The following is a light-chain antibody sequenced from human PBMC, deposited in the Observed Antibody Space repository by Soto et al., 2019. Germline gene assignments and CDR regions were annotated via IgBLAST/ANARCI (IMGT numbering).Light chain of an antibody. Sequence: DIQMTQSPSSLSASVGDRVTITCRASQSISSYVNWYQQKPGKAPKVLIYAASTLQSGVPSRFSGSGSGTDFTLIISSLQPEDFASYYCQQSYSTPLTFGGGTRLEIK. CDR1: QSISSY. V-gene: IGKV1-39*01. CDR3: QQSYSTPLT. J-gene: IGKJ5*01. CDR2: AAS.